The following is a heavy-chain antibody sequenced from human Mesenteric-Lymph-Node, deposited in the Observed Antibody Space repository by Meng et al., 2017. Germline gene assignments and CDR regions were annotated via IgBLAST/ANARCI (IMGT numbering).Heavy chain of an antibody. D-gene: IGHD3-10*01. CDR2: IIPIFGTA. CDR3: AREEIPNYYGSGSHYYYYGMDV. Sequence: SVKVSCKASGGTFNRHGFSGVRQAPGQGLEWMGGIIPIFGTANYAQKFQGRVTITTDESTSTAYMELSSLRSEDTAVYYCAREEIPNYYGSGSHYYYYGMDVWGQGTTVTVSS. J-gene: IGHJ6*02. CDR1: GGTFNRHG. V-gene: IGHV1-69*05.